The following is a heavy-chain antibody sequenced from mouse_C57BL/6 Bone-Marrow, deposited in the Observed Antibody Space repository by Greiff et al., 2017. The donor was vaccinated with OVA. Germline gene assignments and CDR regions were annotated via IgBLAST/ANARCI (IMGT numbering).Heavy chain of an antibody. CDR2: ILPGSGST. D-gene: IGHD1-1*01. J-gene: IGHJ3*01. Sequence: QVQLKESGAELMKPGASVKLSCKATGYTFTGYWIEWVKQRPGHGLEWIGEILPGSGSTNYTEKFKGKATFTADTSSNTAYMQLSSLTTEDSAIYYCARTTVVWSQGTLVTVSA. V-gene: IGHV1-9*01. CDR1: GYTFTGYW. CDR3: ARTTVV.